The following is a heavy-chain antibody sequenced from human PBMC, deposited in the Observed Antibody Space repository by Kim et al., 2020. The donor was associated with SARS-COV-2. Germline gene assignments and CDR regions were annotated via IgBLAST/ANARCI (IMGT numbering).Heavy chain of an antibody. D-gene: IGHD2-15*01. Sequence: GGSLRLSCAASGFIFSDYYMSWFRQAPGKGLEWVSFISGTGYYTSYADSVEGRLTISRDNAKNSLYLQMNNLRVEDTAVYYCARGRHVALPGTNWCDPWGQGNLVTVSS. V-gene: IGHV3-11*05. CDR1: GFIFSDYY. CDR3: ARGRHVALPGTNWCDP. J-gene: IGHJ5*01. CDR2: ISGTGYYT.